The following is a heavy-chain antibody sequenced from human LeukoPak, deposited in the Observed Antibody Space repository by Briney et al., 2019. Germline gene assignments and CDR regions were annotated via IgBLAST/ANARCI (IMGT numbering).Heavy chain of an antibody. J-gene: IGHJ4*02. CDR2: INAGNGNT. Sequence: ASVKVSCKASGYTFTSYAMHWVRQAPGQRLEWMGWINAGNGNTKYSQEFQGRVTITRDTSASTAYMELSSLRSEDTAVYYCARVSDTATNWYFDYWGQGTLVTVSS. CDR1: GYTFTSYA. V-gene: IGHV1-3*03. CDR3: ARVSDTATNWYFDY. D-gene: IGHD5-18*01.